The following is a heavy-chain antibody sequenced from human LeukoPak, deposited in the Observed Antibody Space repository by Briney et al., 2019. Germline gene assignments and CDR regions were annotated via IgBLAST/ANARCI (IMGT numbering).Heavy chain of an antibody. CDR2: INHSGST. J-gene: IGHJ5*02. V-gene: IGHV4-34*01. D-gene: IGHD2-2*02. Sequence: SETLSLTCAVYGGPFSGYYWSWIRQPPGKGLEWIGEINHSGSTNYNPSLKSRVTISVDTSKNQFSLKLSSVTAADTAVYYCARGRRLGYCSSTSCHTTGMPWGQGTLVTVSS. CDR3: ARGRRLGYCSSTSCHTTGMP. CDR1: GGPFSGYY.